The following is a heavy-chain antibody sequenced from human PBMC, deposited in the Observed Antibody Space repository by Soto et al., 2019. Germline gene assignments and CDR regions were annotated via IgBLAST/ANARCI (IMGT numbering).Heavy chain of an antibody. D-gene: IGHD2-2*01. CDR1: WGLIPVGWFL. J-gene: IGHJ5*02. V-gene: IGHV4-30-4*01. CDR3: GRDLTSNANCIDP. CDR2: IYYTGKT. Sequence: VQPPESGPRLVKALPTLFPNFSVLWGLIPVGWFLLTWIRQRPGKGLEWMGYIYYTGKTYYNPSLESRLTMSVDRSKNQFSLRLTSVTAADTAVYFCGRDLTSNANCIDPWGQGTLVTVSS.